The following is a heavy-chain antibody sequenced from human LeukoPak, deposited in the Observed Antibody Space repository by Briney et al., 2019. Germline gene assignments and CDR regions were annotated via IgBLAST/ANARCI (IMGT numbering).Heavy chain of an antibody. D-gene: IGHD1-1*01. CDR2: INHSGST. J-gene: IGHJ2*01. CDR3: ARGPKLGYFDL. CDR1: GGSISSGGYY. Sequence: PSETLSLTCTVSGGSISSGGYYWSWIRQPPGKGLEWIGEINHSGSTNYNPSLKSRVTISVDTSKNQFSLKLSSVTAADTAVYYCARGPKLGYFDLWGRGTLVTVSS. V-gene: IGHV4-39*07.